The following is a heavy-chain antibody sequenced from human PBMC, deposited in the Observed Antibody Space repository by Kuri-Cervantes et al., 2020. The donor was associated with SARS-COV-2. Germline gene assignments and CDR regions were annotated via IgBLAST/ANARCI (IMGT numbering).Heavy chain of an antibody. D-gene: IGHD3-22*01. CDR1: GFTFSSYS. CDR3: ARDLDSSGYGYYYYGMDV. CDR2: ISSSSSTI. V-gene: IGHV3-48*01. J-gene: IGHJ6*02. Sequence: GGSLRLSCAASGFTFSSYSMNWVRQAPGKGLEWVSYISSSSSTIYYADSVKGRFTISRDNAKNSLYLQMNSLRADDTAVYYCARDLDSSGYGYYYYGMDVWGQGTTVTVSS.